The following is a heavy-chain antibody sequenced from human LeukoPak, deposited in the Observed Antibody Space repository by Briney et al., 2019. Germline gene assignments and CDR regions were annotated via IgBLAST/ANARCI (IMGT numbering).Heavy chain of an antibody. V-gene: IGHV1-18*01. CDR2: ISAHSGNT. Sequence: GASVKVSCRASGYTFTSYGITWVRQAPAQGLEGMGWISAHSGNTKYAQKFQGGVTMTTDTSTSTAYMELRSLRSDDTAVYYCARVSCSSPSCYPRYYYGMDVWGQGTTVTVSS. CDR3: ARVSCSSPSCYPRYYYGMDV. D-gene: IGHD2-2*01. CDR1: GYTFTSYG. J-gene: IGHJ6*02.